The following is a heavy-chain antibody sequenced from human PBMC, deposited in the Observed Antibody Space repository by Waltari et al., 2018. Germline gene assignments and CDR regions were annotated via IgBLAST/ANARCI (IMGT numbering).Heavy chain of an antibody. CDR3: TRGYSSSALLEF. V-gene: IGHV3-49*04. CDR2: IRKKGSGGAT. CDR1: DFTFTDYA. J-gene: IGHJ4*02. D-gene: IGHD5-12*01. Sequence: EVQLVESGGGLVQPGRSLRLSCTASDFTFTDYAMSWVRQAPGKGLEWVGVIRKKGSGGATEYAASVIGRFTISRDDSKSIAYLQMNSLNTDDTAVYFCTRGYSSSALLEFWGQGTLVTVSS.